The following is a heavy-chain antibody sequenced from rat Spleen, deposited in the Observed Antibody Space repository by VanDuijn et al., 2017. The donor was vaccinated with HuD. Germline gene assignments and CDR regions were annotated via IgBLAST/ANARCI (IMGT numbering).Heavy chain of an antibody. CDR1: GYSITSSY. CDR2: ISYSGNT. J-gene: IGHJ2*01. V-gene: IGHV3-1*01. CDR3: ARNSRYLQDY. D-gene: IGHD2-1*01. Sequence: EVQPQESGPGLVKPSQSLSLTCSFTGYSITSSYRWNWIRKFPGNKMEWIGHISYSGNTSYNPSLKSRISITKDTSKNQFFLQLNSVTTEDTATYYCARNSRYLQDYWGQGVMVTVSS.